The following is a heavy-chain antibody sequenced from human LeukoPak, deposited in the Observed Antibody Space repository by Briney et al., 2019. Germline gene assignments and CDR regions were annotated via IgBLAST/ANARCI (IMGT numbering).Heavy chain of an antibody. CDR3: AKLMNYYDSSGYYYGAFDI. CDR2: IRYDGSNK. J-gene: IGHJ3*02. V-gene: IGHV3-30*02. Sequence: GGSLRLSCAASGFTFSSYGMHWVRQAPGKGLEWVAFIRYDGSNKYYADSVKGRFTISRDNSKNTPYLQMNSLRAEDTAVYYCAKLMNYYDSSGYYYGAFDIWGQGTMVTVSS. D-gene: IGHD3-22*01. CDR1: GFTFSSYG.